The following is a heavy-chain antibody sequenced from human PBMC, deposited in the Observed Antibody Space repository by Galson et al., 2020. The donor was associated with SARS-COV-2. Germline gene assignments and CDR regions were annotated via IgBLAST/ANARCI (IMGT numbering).Heavy chain of an antibody. CDR3: ARAHSPLYDILTGYLFDY. V-gene: IGHV3-33*01. D-gene: IGHD3-9*01. CDR1: GFTFSSYG. Sequence: GGSLRLSCAASGFTFSSYGMHWVRQAPGKGLEWVAVIWYDGSNKYYADSVKGRFTISRDNSKNTLYLQMNSLRAEDTAVYYCARAHSPLYDILTGYLFDYWGQGTLVTVSS. CDR2: IWYDGSNK. J-gene: IGHJ4*02.